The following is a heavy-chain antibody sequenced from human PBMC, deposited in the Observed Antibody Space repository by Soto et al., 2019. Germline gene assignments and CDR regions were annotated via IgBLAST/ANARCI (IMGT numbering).Heavy chain of an antibody. V-gene: IGHV3-48*02. CDR1: GFTFSSYY. D-gene: IGHD3-22*01. CDR3: ATTIHDYDTSASNY. Sequence: PGGSLRLSCAASGFTFSSYYINWVRQAPWKGLQWVSYISSSSVTIYYADSVKGRFTISRDNAKNSLYLQMNSLRDEDTAVYYCATTIHDYDTSASNYWSQGTRVPVSP. CDR2: ISSSSVTI. J-gene: IGHJ4*02.